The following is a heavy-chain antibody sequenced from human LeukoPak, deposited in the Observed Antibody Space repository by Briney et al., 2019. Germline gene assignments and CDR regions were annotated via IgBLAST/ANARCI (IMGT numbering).Heavy chain of an antibody. CDR2: IIPIFGTP. CDR1: GGTFSSYA. Sequence: SVKVSCKASGGTFSSYAIAWVRQAPGQGLEWMGEIIPIFGTPNYAQKFQGRVTITADDSTNTAYMELSSLRSEDTAVYYCARDHGVAVVAANWFDPWGQGTLVTVSS. D-gene: IGHD2-15*01. J-gene: IGHJ5*02. CDR3: ARDHGVAVVAANWFDP. V-gene: IGHV1-69*13.